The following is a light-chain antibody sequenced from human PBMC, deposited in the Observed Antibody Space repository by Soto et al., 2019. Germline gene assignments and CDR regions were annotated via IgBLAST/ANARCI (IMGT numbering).Light chain of an antibody. CDR3: CSHSSSITWM. CDR2: EVS. V-gene: IGLV2-14*01. Sequence: QSALTQPASVSGSPGQSITISCTGTSSDVGGYNYVSWYQQHPGKAPKLMIYEVSNQPSGVSNRFSGSKSGNTASLTISGLQAEDEADYYCCSHSSSITWMFGGGTKLTVL. J-gene: IGLJ3*02. CDR1: SSDVGGYNY.